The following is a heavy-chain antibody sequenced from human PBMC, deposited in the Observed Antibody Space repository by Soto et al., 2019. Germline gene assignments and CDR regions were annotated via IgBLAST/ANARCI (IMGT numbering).Heavy chain of an antibody. Sequence: GESLKISCKGSGYSFTSYSIGWVRQMPGKGLEWMGIIYPGDSDTSYSPSFQGQVTISADKSISTAYLQWSSLKASDTAMYYCARSGWTGYDSSGYMGYWGQGTLVTVSS. D-gene: IGHD3-22*01. V-gene: IGHV5-51*01. J-gene: IGHJ4*02. CDR2: IYPGDSDT. CDR3: ARSGWTGYDSSGYMGY. CDR1: GYSFTSYS.